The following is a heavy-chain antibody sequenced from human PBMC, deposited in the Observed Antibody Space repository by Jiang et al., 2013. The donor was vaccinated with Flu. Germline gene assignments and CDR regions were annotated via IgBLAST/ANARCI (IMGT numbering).Heavy chain of an antibody. D-gene: IGHD2-15*01. CDR1: GGSISSADHY. CDR3: ARAYCSGGTCYNYYYGMDV. J-gene: IGHJ6*01. CDR2: IYYSGST. Sequence: GPGLVRPSQTLSLTCTVSGGSISSADHYWSWIRQPPGKGLEWIGYIYYSGSTYYNPSLQGRVVISVDTSKNQLSLKVNSVTAADTAVYYCARAYCSGGTCYNYYYGMDVWG. V-gene: IGHV4-30-4*01.